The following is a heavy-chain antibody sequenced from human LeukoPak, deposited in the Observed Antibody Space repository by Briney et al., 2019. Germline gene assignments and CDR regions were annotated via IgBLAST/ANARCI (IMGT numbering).Heavy chain of an antibody. J-gene: IGHJ4*02. V-gene: IGHV3-9*01. CDR2: ISWNSGSI. Sequence: GGSLRLSCAASGFTFDDYAMHWVRQAPGKGLEWVSGISWNSGSIGYADSVKGRFTISRDNAKNSLYLQMNSLRAEDTAVYYCANYDSSGNEDYWGQGTLVTVSS. D-gene: IGHD3-22*01. CDR3: ANYDSSGNEDY. CDR1: GFTFDDYA.